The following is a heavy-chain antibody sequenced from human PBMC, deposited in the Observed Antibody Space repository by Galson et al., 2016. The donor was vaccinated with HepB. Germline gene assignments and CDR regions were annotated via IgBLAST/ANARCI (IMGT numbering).Heavy chain of an antibody. CDR3: ARDSWDIVVVSPAMFTFDI. Sequence: SLRLSCAASGFTVSTNYMNWVRQAPGKGLEWVSAIYSDGSTYYADSVKGRFTISRDNAKNSLSLQMNSLRVEDTAVYYCARDSWDIVVVSPAMFTFDIWGQGTMVTVSS. J-gene: IGHJ3*02. CDR2: IYSDGST. D-gene: IGHD2-2*01. CDR1: GFTVSTNY. V-gene: IGHV3-53*01.